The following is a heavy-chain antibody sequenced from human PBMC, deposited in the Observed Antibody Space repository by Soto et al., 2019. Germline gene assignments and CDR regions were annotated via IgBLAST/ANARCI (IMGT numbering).Heavy chain of an antibody. Sequence: QVQLQESGPGLVKPSGTLSLTCAVSGGSISSSNWWSWVRQPPGKGLEWIGEVYHRGSTNYNPYIKSRVTVSVDKSKNHFSQRLSSVTAADTAVYYCARAPTSAPEVVGVAAPDYYGMAVWGQGTTVTVSS. CDR2: VYHRGST. CDR3: ARAPTSAPEVVGVAAPDYYGMAV. CDR1: GGSISSSNW. J-gene: IGHJ6*02. D-gene: IGHD2-15*01. V-gene: IGHV4-4*02.